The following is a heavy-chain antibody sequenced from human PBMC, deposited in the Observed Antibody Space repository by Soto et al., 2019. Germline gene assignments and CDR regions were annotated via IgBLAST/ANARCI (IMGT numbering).Heavy chain of an antibody. V-gene: IGHV3-33*01. CDR2: IWYDGSNK. CDR3: ARDGIGGMDV. CDR1: GFTFSSYG. D-gene: IGHD1-26*01. J-gene: IGHJ6*02. Sequence: QVQLVESGGGVVQPGRSLRLSCAASGFTFSSYGMHWVRQAPGKGLEWVAVIWYDGSNKYYADSVKGRFTISRDNSNNTLYLQMNSLRAEDTDGYYWARDGIGGMDVWGQGTTVTVSS.